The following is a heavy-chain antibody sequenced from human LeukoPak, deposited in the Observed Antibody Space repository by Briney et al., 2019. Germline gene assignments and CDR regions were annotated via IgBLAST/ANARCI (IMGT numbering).Heavy chain of an antibody. CDR1: GGSISRYY. CDR3: ARAIAPHIYFDY. Sequence: KTSETLSLTCTVSGGSISRYYWSWIRQPPGKGLEWIGYIYYSGSTNYNPSLKSRVTISVDTSKNQFSLKLSSVTAADTAVYYCARAIAPHIYFDYWGQGTLVTVSS. V-gene: IGHV4-59*08. D-gene: IGHD2-21*01. J-gene: IGHJ4*02. CDR2: IYYSGST.